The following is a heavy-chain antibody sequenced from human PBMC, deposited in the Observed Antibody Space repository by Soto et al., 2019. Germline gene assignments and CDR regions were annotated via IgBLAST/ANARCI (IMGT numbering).Heavy chain of an antibody. Sequence: QVQLQESGPGLVKPSETLSLTCTVSGGSISSYYWSWIRQTPGKGLEWIGYIYYSGRTNYNPSLKSRVTISVDTSKNQFSLKLSSVTAADTAVYYCARQGRGYGDYVLWYFDLWGRGTLVTVSS. J-gene: IGHJ2*01. CDR1: GGSISSYY. D-gene: IGHD4-17*01. CDR2: IYYSGRT. CDR3: ARQGRGYGDYVLWYFDL. V-gene: IGHV4-59*08.